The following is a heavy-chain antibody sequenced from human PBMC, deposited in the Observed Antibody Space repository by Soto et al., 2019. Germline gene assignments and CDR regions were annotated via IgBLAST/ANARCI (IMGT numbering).Heavy chain of an antibody. CDR1: GFICSSYD. V-gene: IGHV3-23*01. CDR2: ILVGGRT. Sequence: GGSLRLSCAASGFICSSYDMSWVRQAPGKGLEWVSTILVGGRTFYVDSVKGRFSISRDSSQNTVYVQMNNLSAGETALYYCAKATATGGGAFDICGQGTMVSVSS. J-gene: IGHJ3*02. D-gene: IGHD2-8*02. CDR3: AKATATGGGAFDI.